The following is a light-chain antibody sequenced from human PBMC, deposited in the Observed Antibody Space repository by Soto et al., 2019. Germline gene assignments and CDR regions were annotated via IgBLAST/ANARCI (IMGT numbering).Light chain of an antibody. Sequence: DIKMTHSPSSLSASVGDRVTITWRASQSISTYLYWYQQKPGKAPKLLIYAASSLQSGVPSRFSGSLYGTDFNLTISSLQTEDFATYHCQQSYSIPITFGQGTRLEIK. CDR3: QQSYSIPIT. CDR2: AAS. CDR1: QSISTY. V-gene: IGKV1-39*01. J-gene: IGKJ5*01.